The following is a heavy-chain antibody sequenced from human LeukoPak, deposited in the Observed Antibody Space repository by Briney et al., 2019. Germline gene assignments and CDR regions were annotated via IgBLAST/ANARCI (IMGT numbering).Heavy chain of an antibody. D-gene: IGHD2-21*02. J-gene: IGHJ4*02. CDR2: ISSSSSYI. CDR1: GFTFSSYS. CDR3: ERVRVVVTAAIDY. Sequence: PGGSLRLSCAASGFTFSSYSMNWVRQAPGKGLEWVSSISSSSSYIYYADSVKGRFTISRDNAKNSLYLQMNSLRAEDTAVYYCERVRVVVTAAIDYWGQGTLVTVSS. V-gene: IGHV3-21*01.